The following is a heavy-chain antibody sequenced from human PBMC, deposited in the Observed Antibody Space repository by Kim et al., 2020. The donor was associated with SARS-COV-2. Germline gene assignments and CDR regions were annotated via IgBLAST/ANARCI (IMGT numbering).Heavy chain of an antibody. J-gene: IGHJ3*02. V-gene: IGHV3-30*04. Sequence: GGSLRLSCAASGFTFSSYAMHWVRQAPGKGLEWVAVISYDGSNKYYADSVKGRFTISRDNSKNTLYLQMNSLRAEDTAVYYCAREGGAALTGGAFDIWG. CDR3: AREGGAALTGGAFDI. D-gene: IGHD2-15*01. CDR1: GFTFSSYA. CDR2: ISYDGSNK.